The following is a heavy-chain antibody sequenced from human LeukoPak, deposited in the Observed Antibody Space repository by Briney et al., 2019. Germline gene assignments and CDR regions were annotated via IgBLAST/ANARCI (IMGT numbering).Heavy chain of an antibody. V-gene: IGHV4-39*07. CDR2: IYHSGST. J-gene: IGHJ6*03. CDR1: GGSISSSSYY. Sequence: PSETLSLTCTVSGGSISSSSYYWGWIRQPPGKGLEWIGSIYHSGSTYYNPSLKSRVTISVDTSKNQFSLKLSSVTAADTAVYYCARLLYKYYYYMDVWGKGTTVTVSS. D-gene: IGHD2-15*01. CDR3: ARLLYKYYYYMDV.